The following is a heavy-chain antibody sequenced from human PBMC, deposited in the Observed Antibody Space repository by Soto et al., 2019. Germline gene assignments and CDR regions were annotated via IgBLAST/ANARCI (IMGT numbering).Heavy chain of an antibody. CDR3: ARDRSNSPDYFDF. Sequence: SETLSLTCTVSGGSIDNYEYYWTWIRQPPGKGLEWVGYIYYSGRTNYNPSLNSRLTISLDTSKNQFSLRLTSVSAADTAMYYCARDRSNSPDYFDFWGQGTLVTVPQ. CDR2: IYYSGRT. D-gene: IGHD6-6*01. J-gene: IGHJ4*02. V-gene: IGHV4-30-4*01. CDR1: GGSIDNYEYY.